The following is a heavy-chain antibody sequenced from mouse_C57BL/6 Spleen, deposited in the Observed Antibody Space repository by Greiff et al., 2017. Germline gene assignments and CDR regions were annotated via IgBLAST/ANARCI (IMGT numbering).Heavy chain of an antibody. J-gene: IGHJ4*01. D-gene: IGHD4-1*01. CDR3: ARKLGRSAMDY. CDR2: IDPSDSYT. Sequence: VKLQQPGAELVRPGTSVKLSCKASGYTFTSYWMHWVKQRPGQGLEWIGVIDPSDSYTNYNQKFKGKATLTVDTSSSTAYMQLSSLTSEDSAVYYCARKLGRSAMDYWGQGTSVTVSS. V-gene: IGHV1-59*01. CDR1: GYTFTSYW.